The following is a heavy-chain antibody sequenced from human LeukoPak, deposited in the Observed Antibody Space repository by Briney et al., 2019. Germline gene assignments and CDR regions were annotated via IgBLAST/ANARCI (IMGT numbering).Heavy chain of an antibody. CDR2: MYYSGST. Sequence: SETLSLTCTVSGGSLSSYYWSWLRQPPGKGLEWIGYMYYSGSTNYNPSLKSRVTISVDTSKNQFSLKLSSVTAADTAVYYCARVLRGYSGYDLGLIQHWGQGTLVTVSS. CDR3: ARVLRGYSGYDLGLIQH. J-gene: IGHJ1*01. CDR1: GGSLSSYY. D-gene: IGHD5-12*01. V-gene: IGHV4-59*01.